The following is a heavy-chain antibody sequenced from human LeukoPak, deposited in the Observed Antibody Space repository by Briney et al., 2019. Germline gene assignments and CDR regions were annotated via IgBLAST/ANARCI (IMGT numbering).Heavy chain of an antibody. CDR2: IRYDGSNK. J-gene: IGHJ4*02. CDR3: AKWTVVVPAAIPRTAEQIYYFDY. CDR1: GFTFSSYG. D-gene: IGHD2-2*02. Sequence: GGSLRLSCAASGFTFSSYGMHWVRQAPGKGLEWVAFIRYDGSNKYYADSVKGRFTISRDNSKNMLYLQMNSLRAEDTAVYYCAKWTVVVPAAIPRTAEQIYYFDYWGQGTLVTVSS. V-gene: IGHV3-30*02.